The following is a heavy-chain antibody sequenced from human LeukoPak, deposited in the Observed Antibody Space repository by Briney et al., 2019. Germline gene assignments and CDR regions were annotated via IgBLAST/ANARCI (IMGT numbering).Heavy chain of an antibody. J-gene: IGHJ4*02. CDR2: INPNSGGT. D-gene: IGHD6-19*01. V-gene: IGHV1-2*02. CDR1: GYTFTGYY. Sequence: ASVKVSCKASGYTFTGYYMHWVRQAPGQGLERMGWINPNSGGTNYAQKFQGRVTMTRDTSISTAYMELSRLRSDDTAVYYCARGEAVAGTDGDYWGQGTLVTVSS. CDR3: ARGEAVAGTDGDY.